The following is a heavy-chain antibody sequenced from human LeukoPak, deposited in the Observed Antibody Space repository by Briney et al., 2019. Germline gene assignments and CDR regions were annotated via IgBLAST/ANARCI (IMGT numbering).Heavy chain of an antibody. CDR1: GGSISSTGHC. CDR3: AKAGVRYFDNSGLYAFDF. Sequence: RPSETPSLTCAVSGGSISSTGHCWAWIRQPPGKGLEWIGTIYYSGSTYHNTSLKSRITMSVDTSRNQFSLKLSSVDAADTAVYYCAKAGVRYFDNSGLYAFDFWGQGTTVTVSS. CDR2: IYYSGST. D-gene: IGHD3-22*01. J-gene: IGHJ3*01. V-gene: IGHV4-39*05.